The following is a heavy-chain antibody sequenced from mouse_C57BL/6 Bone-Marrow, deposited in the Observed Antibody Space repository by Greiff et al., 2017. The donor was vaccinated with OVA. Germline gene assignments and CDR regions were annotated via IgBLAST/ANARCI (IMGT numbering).Heavy chain of an antibody. D-gene: IGHD2-10*01. V-gene: IGHV1-62-2*01. CDR1: GYTFTEYT. J-gene: IGHJ2*01. CDR3: GRDEDHLLLDG. Sequence: QVQLQQSGAELVKPGASVTLSCKASGYTFTEYTIHWVKQRSVQGLEWIGCFYPGSGSLPYNEKFKDKAPLTADKSSSTVYMELSRLTSEDCAVNVCGRDEDHLLLDGWGKGTTLTVAS. CDR2: FYPGSGSL.